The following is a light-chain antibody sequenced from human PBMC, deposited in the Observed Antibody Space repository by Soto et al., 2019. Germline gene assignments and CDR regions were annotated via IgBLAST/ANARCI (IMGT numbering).Light chain of an antibody. CDR3: QQRSNWPPIT. V-gene: IGKV3-11*01. Sequence: ILLTQSPATLSFSPGERATLSCRASQSVSSYLAWYQQKPGQAPRLLIYDASNRATGVPARFSGSGSGTDFTLTISSLEPEDFAVYYCQQRSNWPPITFGQGTRLE. CDR1: QSVSSY. CDR2: DAS. J-gene: IGKJ5*01.